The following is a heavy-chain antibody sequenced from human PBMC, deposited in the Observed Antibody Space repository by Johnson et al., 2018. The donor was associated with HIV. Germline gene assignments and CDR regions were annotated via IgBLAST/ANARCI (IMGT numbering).Heavy chain of an antibody. CDR3: ARGTRLGAPSNLDAFDI. CDR1: GFTVSSNY. D-gene: IGHD1-7*01. V-gene: IGHV3-30*03. J-gene: IGHJ3*02. CDR2: ISYDGSNK. Sequence: QVQLVESGGGLVQPGGSLRVSCAASGFTVSSNYMSWVRQAPGKGLEWVAVISYDGSNKYYADSVKGRFTISRDNSKNSLYLQMNSLRVEDTAVYYCARGTRLGAPSNLDAFDIWGQGTKVTVSS.